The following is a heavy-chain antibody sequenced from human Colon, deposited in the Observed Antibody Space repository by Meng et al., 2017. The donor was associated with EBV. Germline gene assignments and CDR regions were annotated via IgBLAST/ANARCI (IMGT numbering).Heavy chain of an antibody. CDR1: GLTFSSYA. Sequence: DVQLLESGGGSVQPGGSLGPPCATFGLTFSSYALSWVRQAPGKGLEGVSARSGSGGSTYYGDSVKGRFTICRDNSENTLFLQMNSLRAEDTAVYYCAKGGFCSDGNCLRAFDYWGQGTLVTVSS. J-gene: IGHJ4*02. V-gene: IGHV3-23*01. CDR3: AKGGFCSDGNCLRAFDY. CDR2: RSGSGGST. D-gene: IGHD2-15*01.